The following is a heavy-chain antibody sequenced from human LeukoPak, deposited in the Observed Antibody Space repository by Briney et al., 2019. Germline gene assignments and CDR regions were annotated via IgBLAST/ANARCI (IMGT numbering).Heavy chain of an antibody. V-gene: IGHV4-34*01. CDR3: AKGSAEYDILTGSNFDY. Sequence: SETLSLTCAVYGGSFSGYYWSWIRQPPGKGLEWIGEINHSGSTNYNPSLKSRVTISVDTSKNQFSLKLSSVTAADTAVYYCAKGSAEYDILTGSNFDYWGQGTLVTVSS. D-gene: IGHD3-9*01. CDR1: GGSFSGYY. J-gene: IGHJ4*02. CDR2: INHSGST.